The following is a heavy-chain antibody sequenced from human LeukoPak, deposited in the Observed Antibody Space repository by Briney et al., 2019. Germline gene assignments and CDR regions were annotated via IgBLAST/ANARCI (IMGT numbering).Heavy chain of an antibody. V-gene: IGHV4-39*01. CDR2: VYYTGST. CDR1: GGSIRSAGNF. D-gene: IGHD1-26*01. J-gene: IGHJ4*02. CDR3: AGHKWELRPFDY. Sequence: SETLSLTCTVSGGSIRSAGNFWGWIRLTPGKGLEWLGHVYYTGSTYYNPSLKSRVTISVDTSKNQFSLKLSSVTAADTAVYYCAGHKWELRPFDYWGQGTLVPVSS.